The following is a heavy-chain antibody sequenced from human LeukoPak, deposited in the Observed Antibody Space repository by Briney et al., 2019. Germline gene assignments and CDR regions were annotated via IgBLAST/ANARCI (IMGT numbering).Heavy chain of an antibody. V-gene: IGHV1-2*02. CDR1: GYTFTGYY. CDR3: ASESIVVVPAAIDNGAFDI. J-gene: IGHJ4*02. Sequence: ASVKVSCKASGYTFTGYYMHWVRQAPGQGLEWMGWINPNSGGTNYAQKFRGRVAMTRDTSISTAYMELSRLRSDDTAVYYCASESIVVVPAAIDNGAFDIWGQGTLVTVSS. CDR2: INPNSGGT. D-gene: IGHD2-2*01.